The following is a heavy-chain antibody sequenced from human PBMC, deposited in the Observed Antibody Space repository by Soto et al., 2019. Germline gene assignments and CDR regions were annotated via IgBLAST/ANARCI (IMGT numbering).Heavy chain of an antibody. CDR2: VGGGGGT. CDR1: GFTFNTYA. J-gene: IGHJ4*02. Sequence: EVQLLESGGGLVQPGGSLRLSCAASGFTFNTYAMSWVRQAPGKGLEWVSAVGGGGGTNYADSVKGRFIVSRDNSKNMLYLQMNSLRAEDTAVYYCAKTSAAVAGTTFDYWGQGTLVTVSS. V-gene: IGHV3-23*01. D-gene: IGHD6-19*01. CDR3: AKTSAAVAGTTFDY.